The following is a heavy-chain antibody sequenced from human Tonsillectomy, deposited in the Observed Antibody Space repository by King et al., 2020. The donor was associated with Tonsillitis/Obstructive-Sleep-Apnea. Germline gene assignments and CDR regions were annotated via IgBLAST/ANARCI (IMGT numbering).Heavy chain of an antibody. D-gene: IGHD3-16*01. Sequence: QLVQSGAEVKKPGESLRISCKGSGYSFTSYWISWVRQLPGKGLDWMGRIDPSDSYTNYSPSFQGHVTISADKSLSTAYLQWSSLKASDTAMYYCARHYDGWFDPWGQGTLVTVSS. CDR1: GYSFTSYW. CDR3: ARHYDGWFDP. J-gene: IGHJ5*02. V-gene: IGHV5-10-1*01. CDR2: IDPSDSYT.